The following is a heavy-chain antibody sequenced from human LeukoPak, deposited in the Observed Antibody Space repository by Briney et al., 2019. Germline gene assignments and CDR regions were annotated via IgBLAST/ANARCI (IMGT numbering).Heavy chain of an antibody. CDR1: GGSFSGYH. J-gene: IGHJ5*02. CDR2: INHSGST. V-gene: IGHV4-34*01. D-gene: IGHD3-10*01. Sequence: SETLSLTCAVYGGSFSGYHWSWIRQPPGKGLEWIGEINHSGSTNYNPSLKSRVTISVDTSKNQFSLKLSSVTAADTAVYYCARSQRITMVRGVIRWFDPWGQGTLVTVSS. CDR3: ARSQRITMVRGVIRWFDP.